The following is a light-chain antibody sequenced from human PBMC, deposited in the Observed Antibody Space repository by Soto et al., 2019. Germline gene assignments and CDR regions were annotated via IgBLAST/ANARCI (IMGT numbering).Light chain of an antibody. Sequence: QSVPTQPPSVSGAPEQRVTISWSGTSSSIGAGYEVHWYHQLPGTAPKLVVSGNGNRPSGVPDRLSASKSGTSASLAITGLQAEDEGHYYCQSYDKRLTAYVFGTGTKVTVL. CDR2: GNG. J-gene: IGLJ1*01. V-gene: IGLV1-40*01. CDR3: QSYDKRLTAYV. CDR1: SSSIGAGYE.